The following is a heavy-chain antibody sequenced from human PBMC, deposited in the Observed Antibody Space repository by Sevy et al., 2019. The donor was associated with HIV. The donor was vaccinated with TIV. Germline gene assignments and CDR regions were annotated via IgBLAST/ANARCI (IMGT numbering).Heavy chain of an antibody. V-gene: IGHV3-48*03. CDR3: TNYVHY. CDR1: GFTFNVYE. CDR2: ISSSFSI. J-gene: IGHJ4*02. Sequence: GGSLRLSCAASGFTFNVYEMNWVRQAPGKGVEWVSYISSSFSIYYADSVKGRFTISRDNAKNSLYLQMNSLRAEETAVYYCTNYVHYWGQGTLVTVSS.